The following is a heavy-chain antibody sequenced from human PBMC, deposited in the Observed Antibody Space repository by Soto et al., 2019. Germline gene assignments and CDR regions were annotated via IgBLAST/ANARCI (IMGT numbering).Heavy chain of an antibody. Sequence: SETLSLTCAVSGGSFSGYYWSWIRRPPGKGLEWIGEINHSGSTNYNPSLKSRVTISVDTSKNQFSLKLSSVTAADTAVYYCARDYTIFGVTGFDPWGQGTLVTVSS. J-gene: IGHJ5*02. CDR3: ARDYTIFGVTGFDP. CDR2: INHSGST. D-gene: IGHD3-3*01. CDR1: GGSFSGYY. V-gene: IGHV4-34*01.